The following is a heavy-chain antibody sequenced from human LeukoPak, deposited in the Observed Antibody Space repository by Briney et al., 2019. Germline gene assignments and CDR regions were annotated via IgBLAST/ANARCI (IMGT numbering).Heavy chain of an antibody. Sequence: GGSLRLSCAASGFTFSSYSMNWVRQAPGKGLEWVSSISSSSSYIYYADSVKGRFTISGDNAKNSLYLQMNSLRAEDTAVYYCARDAPYGSGSYTDYWGQGTLVTVSS. CDR1: GFTFSSYS. V-gene: IGHV3-21*01. D-gene: IGHD3-10*01. J-gene: IGHJ4*02. CDR2: ISSSSSYI. CDR3: ARDAPYGSGSYTDY.